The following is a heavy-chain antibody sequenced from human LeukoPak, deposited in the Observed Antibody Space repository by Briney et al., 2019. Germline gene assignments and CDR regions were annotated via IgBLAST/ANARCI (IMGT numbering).Heavy chain of an antibody. CDR1: GFTFNSYA. V-gene: IGHV3-23*01. CDR3: AKTYRDYFDY. J-gene: IGHJ4*02. CDR2: ISASGAST. D-gene: IGHD5-18*01. Sequence: GSLRLSCAASGFTFNSYAMNWVRQAPGKGLEWISAISASGASTFYADSVKGRFTISRDNAKNTVSLQLNSLRAEDTAIYYCAKTYRDYFDYWGRGTLVPVSS.